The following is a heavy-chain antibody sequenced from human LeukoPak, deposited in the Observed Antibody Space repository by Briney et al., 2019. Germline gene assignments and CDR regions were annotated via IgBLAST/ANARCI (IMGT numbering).Heavy chain of an antibody. CDR1: GYSLSELS. J-gene: IGHJ4*02. Sequence: ASVKVSCKVSGYSLSELSIHWVRQAPGKWLEWMGGFDFEDGETLFAPKFRGRLTVTEDTSTDTTYMELSSLAYDDTAVYYCATETPPSGTYSVHFDSWGQGTLVTVSS. CDR3: ATETPPSGTYSVHFDS. D-gene: IGHD1-26*01. V-gene: IGHV1-24*01. CDR2: FDFEDGET.